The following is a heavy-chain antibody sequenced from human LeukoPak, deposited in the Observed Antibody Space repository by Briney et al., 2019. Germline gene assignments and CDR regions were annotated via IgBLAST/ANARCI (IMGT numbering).Heavy chain of an antibody. CDR2: INHSGST. CDR1: GGSISSSSYY. J-gene: IGHJ3*02. Sequence: SETLSLTCTVSGGSISSSSYYWGWIRQPPGKGLEWIGEINHSGSTNYNPSLKSRVTISVDTSKNQFSLKLSSVTAADTAVYYCARVQRQFGELLPDAFDIWGQGTMVTVSS. V-gene: IGHV4-39*07. D-gene: IGHD3-10*01. CDR3: ARVQRQFGELLPDAFDI.